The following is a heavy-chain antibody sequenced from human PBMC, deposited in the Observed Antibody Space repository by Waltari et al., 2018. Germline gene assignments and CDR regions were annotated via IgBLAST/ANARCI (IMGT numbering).Heavy chain of an antibody. D-gene: IGHD3-10*01. J-gene: IGHJ4*02. Sequence: EVQLVESGGGLVQPGGSLRLSCAASGFTFRTYWLGWVRQAPGKGLEWVANIKEDGSEKYYVDSVKGRFTISRDNAQNSLYLQVSSLRAEDTAMYYCATPSYNSGSYFLYWGQGTLVSVSS. V-gene: IGHV3-7*01. CDR2: IKEDGSEK. CDR3: ATPSYNSGSYFLY. CDR1: GFTFRTYW.